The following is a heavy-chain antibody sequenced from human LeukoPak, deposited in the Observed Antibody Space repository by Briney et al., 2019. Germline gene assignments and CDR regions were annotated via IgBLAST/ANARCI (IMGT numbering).Heavy chain of an antibody. V-gene: IGHV1-3*01. CDR3: ACPRQIYYYYGMDV. Sequence: ASVKVSCKASGYTFTSYAMHWVRQAPGQRLEWMGWINAGNGNTKYSQKFQGRVTITRDTSASTAYMELSSLRSEDTAVYYCACPRQIYYYYGMDVWGQGTTVTVSS. CDR2: INAGNGNT. J-gene: IGHJ6*02. CDR1: GYTFTSYA.